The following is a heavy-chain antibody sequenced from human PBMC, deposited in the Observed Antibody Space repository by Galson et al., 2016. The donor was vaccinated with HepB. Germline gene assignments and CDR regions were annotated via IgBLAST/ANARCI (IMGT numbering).Heavy chain of an antibody. Sequence: SLRLSCAASGFAFPNFAISWVRQAPGRGLECVSSISRGGNSTYYADSVTGRFTISRDNSLNTLYLQMNSMRAEDTAVYYCAKALSVGDFWNGGQGTLVTVSS. CDR2: ISRGGNST. CDR1: GFAFPNFA. D-gene: IGHD3-3*01. CDR3: AKALSVGDFWN. J-gene: IGHJ4*02. V-gene: IGHV3-23*01.